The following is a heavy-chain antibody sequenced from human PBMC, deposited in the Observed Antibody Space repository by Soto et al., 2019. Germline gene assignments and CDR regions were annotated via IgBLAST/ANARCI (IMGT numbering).Heavy chain of an antibody. Sequence: VQLVESGGGLIQAGGSLRLSCAASGFTVSSNYMSWVRQAPGKGLEWVSVIYSGGSTYYADSVKGRFTISRDSSKNTVYLQINSLGAEDTAVYYCARDSPLTSARAFDIWGQGTVVTVSS. V-gene: IGHV3-53*01. CDR3: ARDSPLTSARAFDI. J-gene: IGHJ3*02. CDR1: GFTVSSNY. CDR2: IYSGGST.